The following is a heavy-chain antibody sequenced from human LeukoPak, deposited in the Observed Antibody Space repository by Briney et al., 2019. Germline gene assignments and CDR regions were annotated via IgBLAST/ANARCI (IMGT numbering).Heavy chain of an antibody. J-gene: IGHJ4*02. V-gene: IGHV1-18*01. CDR2: INAYNGNT. CDR1: GYTFINYG. CDR3: ARDSSGYSSGWVDY. Sequence: ASVKVSCKASGYTFINYGISWVRQPPGQGLEWMGWINAYNGNTKYAQKLQGRVTMTTETSTSTAYMDLRSLRSDDTAIYYCARDSSGYSSGWVDYWGQGTLVTVSS. D-gene: IGHD6-25*01.